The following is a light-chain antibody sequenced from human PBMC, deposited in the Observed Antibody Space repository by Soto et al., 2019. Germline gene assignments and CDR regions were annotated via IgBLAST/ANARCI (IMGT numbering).Light chain of an antibody. CDR3: QQYNNWPPVT. V-gene: IGKV3-15*01. J-gene: IGKJ1*01. CDR1: QSVSSN. Sequence: ELAVTQSQATLYVSPGERATLSCRASQSVSSNLAWYQQKPGQAPRLLIYGASTRATGIPARFSGSGSGTEFTLTISSLQSEDFAVYYCQQYNNWPPVTFGQGTKVDIK. CDR2: GAS.